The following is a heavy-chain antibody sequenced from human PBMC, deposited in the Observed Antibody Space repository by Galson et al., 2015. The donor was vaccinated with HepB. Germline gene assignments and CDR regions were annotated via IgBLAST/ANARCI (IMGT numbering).Heavy chain of an antibody. CDR2: INSDGSSI. V-gene: IGHV3-74*01. D-gene: IGHD1-1*01. CDR3: GREPAAGTAFIDS. J-gene: IGHJ4*02. CDR1: GFTFSSHW. Sequence: SLRLSCAASGFTFSSHWMHWVRQAPGKGLVWVSRINSDGSSISYARSVKGRFTMSRDNAKNTLHLQMNSLTAEDTAVYYCGREPAAGTAFIDSWGQGTLVTVSS.